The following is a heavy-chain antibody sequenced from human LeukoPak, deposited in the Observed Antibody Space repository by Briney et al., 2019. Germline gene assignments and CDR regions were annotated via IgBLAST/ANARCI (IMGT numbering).Heavy chain of an antibody. CDR3: AIDGSGCDPAYFDY. V-gene: IGHV1-69*05. CDR2: IIPIFGTA. CDR1: GGTFSSYA. Sequence: ASVKVSCKASGGTFSSYAISWVRQAPGQGLEWMGRIIPIFGTANYAQKFQGRVTITTDESTSTAYMELSSLRSEDTAVYYCAIDGSGCDPAYFDYWGQGTLVTVSS. J-gene: IGHJ4*02. D-gene: IGHD3-22*01.